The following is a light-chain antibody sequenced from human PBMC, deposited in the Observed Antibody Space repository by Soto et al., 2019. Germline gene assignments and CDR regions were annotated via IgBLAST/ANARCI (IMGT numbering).Light chain of an antibody. CDR2: GAS. J-gene: IGKJ1*01. V-gene: IGKV3-20*01. CDR1: QSVSSSY. CDR3: QHYDNSPPT. Sequence: EIVFTQSPGTLSLSPGERATLSCRASQSVSSSYLAWYQQKPGQAPRLLIYGASSRATGIPDRFSGSGSGTDFTLTISRLEPEDFAVYYCQHYDNSPPTFGQGTKV.